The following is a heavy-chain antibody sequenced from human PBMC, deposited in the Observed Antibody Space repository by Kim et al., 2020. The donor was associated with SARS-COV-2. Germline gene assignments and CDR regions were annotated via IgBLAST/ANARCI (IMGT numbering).Heavy chain of an antibody. J-gene: IGHJ3*02. CDR3: ARGRLTMIRGVIKPRCAFDI. CDR2: INHKTNT. Sequence: SETLSLTCAVYGGSFTNYYWTWIRQAPGKGLEWIGDINHKTNTTNNPSLESRVSMSIDNSKNQFSLRLISVTATDTATYYCARGRLTMIRGVIKPRCAFDIWGPGTLVTVSS. V-gene: IGHV4-34*01. CDR1: GGSFTNYY. D-gene: IGHD3-10*01.